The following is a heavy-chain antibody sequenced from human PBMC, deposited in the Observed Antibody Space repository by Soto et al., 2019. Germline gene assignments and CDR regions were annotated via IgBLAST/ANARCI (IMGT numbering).Heavy chain of an antibody. J-gene: IGHJ4*02. Sequence: QVQLVESGGGVVQPGRSLRLSCAASGFTFSSFSLHWVRQAPGKGLEWLALISYDGITKYNADSVKGRFTVSRDNSTNTLYLQLSSLRPEDTAVYYCARTTTVAGTPEFDYWGQGTLVTVSS. D-gene: IGHD6-19*01. CDR1: GFTFSSFS. CDR2: ISYDGITK. CDR3: ARTTTVAGTPEFDY. V-gene: IGHV3-30-3*01.